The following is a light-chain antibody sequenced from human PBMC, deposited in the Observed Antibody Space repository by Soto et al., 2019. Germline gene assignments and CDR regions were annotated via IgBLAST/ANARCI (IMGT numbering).Light chain of an antibody. CDR3: QRYDGY. V-gene: IGKV1-5*01. CDR1: QNINNW. J-gene: IGKJ2*01. Sequence: DTQMTQSPSTLSASVGDTVTITCRARQNINNWLAWYQQKPEKVPKLLIYGASTLEDGVPSRFSGSRSGTEFTLTINSLQPDGFATYYCQRYDGYFGQGTKLEIK. CDR2: GAS.